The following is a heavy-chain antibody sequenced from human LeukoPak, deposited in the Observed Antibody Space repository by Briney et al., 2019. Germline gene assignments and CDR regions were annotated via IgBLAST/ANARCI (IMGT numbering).Heavy chain of an antibody. J-gene: IGHJ4*02. CDR1: GFTFSSYA. CDR2: ISYDGSNK. Sequence: PGGSLRLSCAASGFTFSSYAMHWVRQAPGKGLEWVAVISYDGSNKYYADSVKGRFTISRDNSKNTLYLQMNSLRAEDTAVHYCARGVKDTYDSSGYYCYYWGQGTLVTVSS. V-gene: IGHV3-30-3*01. CDR3: ARGVKDTYDSSGYYCYY. D-gene: IGHD3-22*01.